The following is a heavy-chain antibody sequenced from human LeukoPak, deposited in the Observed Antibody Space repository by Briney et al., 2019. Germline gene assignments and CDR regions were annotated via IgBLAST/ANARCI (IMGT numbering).Heavy chain of an antibody. CDR2: INPNSGGT. J-gene: IGHJ4*02. D-gene: IGHD5-12*01. CDR3: ARGVYSGYDSFDY. V-gene: IGHV1-2*02. CDR1: GYTFTGYY. Sequence: ASVKVSCKASGYTFTGYYMHWARQAPGQGLEWMGWINPNSGGTNYAQKFQGRVTMTRDTSISTAYMELSRLRSDDTAVYYCARGVYSGYDSFDYWGQGTLVTVSS.